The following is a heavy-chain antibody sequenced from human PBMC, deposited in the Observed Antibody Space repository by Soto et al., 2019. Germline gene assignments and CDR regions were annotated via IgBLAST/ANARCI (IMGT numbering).Heavy chain of an antibody. D-gene: IGHD5-18*01. V-gene: IGHV4-59*01. CDR1: GGSISSYY. CDR3: ARQYGYNYGHIEH. J-gene: IGHJ4*02. Sequence: SETLSLTCTVSGGSISSYYWSWIRQPPGKGLEWIGYIYYSGSTNYNPSLESRVTISVDTSKNQFSLKLNSVTAADTAVYYCARQYGYNYGHIEHWGQGTVVTVSS. CDR2: IYYSGST.